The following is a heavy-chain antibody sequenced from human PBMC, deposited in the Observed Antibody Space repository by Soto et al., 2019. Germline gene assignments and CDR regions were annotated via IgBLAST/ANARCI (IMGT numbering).Heavy chain of an antibody. CDR2: IYCSGST. Sequence: SETLSLTCTVSGGSISSSSYYWGLIRHPPGKGLEWIGSIYCSGSTYYNPSLKSRVTISVDTSKNQFSLKLSSVTAADTAVYYCRRSSKYSTDVWGEGTTVTVS. CDR3: RRSSKYSTDV. J-gene: IGHJ6*02. V-gene: IGHV4-39*01. D-gene: IGHD6-13*01. CDR1: GGSISSSSYY.